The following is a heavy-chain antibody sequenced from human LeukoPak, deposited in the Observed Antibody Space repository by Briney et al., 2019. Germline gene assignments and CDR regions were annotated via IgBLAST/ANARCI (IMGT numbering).Heavy chain of an antibody. J-gene: IGHJ6*02. CDR3: AREPPNPGIAVADDGMDV. D-gene: IGHD6-19*01. Sequence: GRSLRLSCAASGFTFSSYGMHWVRQAPGKGLEWVAVIWYDGSNKYYADSVKGRFTISRDNSKNTLYLQMNSLRAEDTAVYYCAREPPNPGIAVADDGMDVWGQGTTVTVSS. CDR2: IWYDGSNK. V-gene: IGHV3-33*01. CDR1: GFTFSSYG.